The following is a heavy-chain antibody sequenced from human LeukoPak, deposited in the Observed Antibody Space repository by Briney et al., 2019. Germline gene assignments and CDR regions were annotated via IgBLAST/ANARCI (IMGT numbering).Heavy chain of an antibody. V-gene: IGHV5-51*01. J-gene: IGHJ3*02. Sequence: GESLKISCKGSGYSFTSYWIGWVRQMPGKGLEWMGIIYPGDSDTRYSPSFQGQVTISADKSISTAYLQWSSLKASDTAMYYCARLLYYFDSSGYYYAPKAFDIWGQGTMVTVSS. CDR1: GYSFTSYW. CDR3: ARLLYYFDSSGYYYAPKAFDI. D-gene: IGHD3-22*01. CDR2: IYPGDSDT.